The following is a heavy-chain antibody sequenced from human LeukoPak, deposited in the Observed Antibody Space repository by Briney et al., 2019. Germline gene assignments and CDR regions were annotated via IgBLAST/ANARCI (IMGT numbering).Heavy chain of an antibody. D-gene: IGHD3-3*01. CDR1: GGSISSYY. CDR3: ARGSSGFWSGYFYY. J-gene: IGHJ4*02. Sequence: SETLSLTCTVSGGSISSYYWSWIRQPPGKGLEWIGEINHSGSTNYNPSLKSRVTVSVDTSKNQFSLKLSSVTAADTAVYYCARGSSGFWSGYFYYWGQGTLVTVSS. V-gene: IGHV4-34*01. CDR2: INHSGST.